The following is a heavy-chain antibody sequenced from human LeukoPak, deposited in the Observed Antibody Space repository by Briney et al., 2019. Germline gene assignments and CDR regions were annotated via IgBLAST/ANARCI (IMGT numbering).Heavy chain of an antibody. Sequence: APVKVSCKASGYTFTGYYMHWVRQAPGQGLEWMGRINPNSGGTNYAQKFQGRVTMTRDTSISTAYMELSRLRSGDTAVYYCARSIAAAGNFGDYWGQGTLVTVSS. CDR2: INPNSGGT. CDR3: ARSIAAAGNFGDY. D-gene: IGHD6-13*01. V-gene: IGHV1-2*06. CDR1: GYTFTGYY. J-gene: IGHJ4*02.